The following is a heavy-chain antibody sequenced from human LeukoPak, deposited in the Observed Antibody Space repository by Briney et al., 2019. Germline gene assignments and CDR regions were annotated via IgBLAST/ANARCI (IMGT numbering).Heavy chain of an antibody. CDR2: INSDGSAT. V-gene: IGHV3-74*01. CDR1: GFTFSNYW. CDR3: ARDINWVGGY. D-gene: IGHD7-27*01. J-gene: IGHJ4*02. Sequence: PGGSLRLSCAASGFTFSNYWMHWVRQASGKGLVWVSRINSDGSATAYADSVKGRFTISRDNAKNSLYLQMNSLRAEDTAVYYCARDINWVGGYWGQGTLVTVSS.